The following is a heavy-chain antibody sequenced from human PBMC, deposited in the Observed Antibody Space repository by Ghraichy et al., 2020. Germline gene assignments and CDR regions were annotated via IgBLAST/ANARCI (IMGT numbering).Heavy chain of an antibody. CDR2: IYTSGST. V-gene: IGHV4-4*07. D-gene: IGHD3-22*01. Sequence: GSLRLSCTVSGGSISSYYWSWIRQPAGKGLEWIGRIYTSGSTNYNPSLKSRVTMSVDTSKNQFSLKLGSVTAADTAVYYCARDQVYHYYDSSGPISEGDAFDIWGQGTMVIVSS. CDR3: ARDQVYHYYDSSGPISEGDAFDI. J-gene: IGHJ3*02. CDR1: GGSISSYY.